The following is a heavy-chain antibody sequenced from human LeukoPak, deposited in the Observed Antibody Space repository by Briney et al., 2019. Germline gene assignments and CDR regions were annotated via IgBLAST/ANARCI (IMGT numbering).Heavy chain of an antibody. D-gene: IGHD3-3*01. CDR2: ISFNGDIK. Sequence: PGGSLRLSCAASGFTFSSSAVHWVRQAPGKGLEWIAFISFNGDIKYYADSVTGRFSISRDNSKNMVYLQMNSLRAEDTALCYCARQSYDFLSRSMDVWGQGTMVTVSS. V-gene: IGHV3-30-3*01. CDR1: GFTFSSSA. J-gene: IGHJ6*02. CDR3: ARQSYDFLSRSMDV.